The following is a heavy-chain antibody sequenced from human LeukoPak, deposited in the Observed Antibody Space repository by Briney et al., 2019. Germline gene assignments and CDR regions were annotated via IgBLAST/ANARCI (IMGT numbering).Heavy chain of an antibody. CDR2: INHSGST. Sequence: SETLSLTCAVYGGSFSGYYWSWIRQPPGKGLEWIGEINHSGSTNYNPSLKSRVTISVDTSKNQFSLKLSSVTAADTAVYYCARTSSYAYYFDYWGQGTLVTVSS. V-gene: IGHV4-34*01. CDR1: GGSFSGYY. D-gene: IGHD5-18*01. CDR3: ARTSSYAYYFDY. J-gene: IGHJ4*02.